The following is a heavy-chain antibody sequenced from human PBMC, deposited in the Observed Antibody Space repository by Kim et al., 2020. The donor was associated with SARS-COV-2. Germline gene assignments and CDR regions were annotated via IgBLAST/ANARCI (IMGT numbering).Heavy chain of an antibody. CDR1: GGTFSTYG. D-gene: IGHD6-6*01. V-gene: IGHV1-69*13. CDR3: ARDSSSSRINWFDP. CDR2: IIPIFGTA. Sequence: SVKVSCKASGGTFSTYGISWVRQAPGQGLEWMGGIIPIFGTANYAQKFQGRVTITADESTTTAYMELSSLRSEDTAIYYFARDSSSSRINWFDPCGQGT. J-gene: IGHJ5*02.